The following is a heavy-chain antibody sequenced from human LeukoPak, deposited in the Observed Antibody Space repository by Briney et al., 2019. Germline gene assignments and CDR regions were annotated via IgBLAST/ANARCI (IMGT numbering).Heavy chain of an antibody. CDR3: ARVRDGYSYGSNWFDP. CDR1: GYTFTGYY. Sequence: ASVKVSCKASGYTFTGYYMHWVRQAPGQGLEWMGWINPNSGGTNYAQKFQGRVTMTRDTSISTAYMELTRLRSDDTAVYYCARVRDGYSYGSNWFDPWGQGTLVTVSS. V-gene: IGHV1-2*02. J-gene: IGHJ5*02. CDR2: INPNSGGT. D-gene: IGHD5-18*01.